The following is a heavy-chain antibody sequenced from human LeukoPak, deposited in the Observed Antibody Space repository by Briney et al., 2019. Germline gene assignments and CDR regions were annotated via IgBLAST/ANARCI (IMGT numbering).Heavy chain of an antibody. CDR3: ARSRKEDDAFDI. CDR1: GGSISITSYY. Sequence: PSETLSLTCTVSGGSISITSYYWGWIRQPPGKGLEWIGSMYSSGSTYYNPSLKSRVTISVDTSKNQFSLKLSSVTAADTAVYYCARSRKEDDAFDIWGQGTMVTVSS. CDR2: MYSSGST. J-gene: IGHJ3*02. V-gene: IGHV4-39*07.